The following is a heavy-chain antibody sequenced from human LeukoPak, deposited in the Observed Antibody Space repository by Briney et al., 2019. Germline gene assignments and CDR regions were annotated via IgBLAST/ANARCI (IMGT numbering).Heavy chain of an antibody. J-gene: IGHJ3*02. V-gene: IGHV3-33*01. CDR1: GFTFSSYG. CDR3: ARDRVNDAFEI. Sequence: GRSLRLSCAASGFTFSSYGMHWVRQAPGKGLEWVAVIWYDGSNKYYADSVKGRFTISRDNSKNTLYLQMNSLRAEDTAVYYWARDRVNDAFEIWGQGQRGTVS. CDR2: IWYDGSNK.